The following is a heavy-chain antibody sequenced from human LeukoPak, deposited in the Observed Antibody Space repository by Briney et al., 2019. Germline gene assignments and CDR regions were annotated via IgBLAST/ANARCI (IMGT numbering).Heavy chain of an antibody. J-gene: IGHJ4*02. CDR2: ISWNTGSI. V-gene: IGHV3-9*01. D-gene: IGHD5-12*01. CDR3: ARGAAIVATTFGDY. CDR1: GFTFDDYA. Sequence: QAGGSLRLSCAASGFTFDDYAMHWVRQAPGKGLEWVSGISWNTGSIGYADSVKGRFTISRDNAKNSLYLQMNSLRDEDTAVYYCARGAAIVATTFGDYWGQGTLVTVSS.